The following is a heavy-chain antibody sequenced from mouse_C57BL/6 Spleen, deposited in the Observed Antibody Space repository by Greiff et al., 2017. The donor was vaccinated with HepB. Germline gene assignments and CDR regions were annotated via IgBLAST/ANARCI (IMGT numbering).Heavy chain of an antibody. J-gene: IGHJ3*01. CDR1: GFTFSSYA. CDR3: TRGEGYDYEGPFAY. CDR2: ISSGGDYI. D-gene: IGHD2-4*01. Sequence: EVKLMESGEGLVKPGGSLKLSCAASGFTFSSYAMSWVRQTPEKRLEWVAYISSGGDYIYYADTVKGRFTISRDNARNTLYLQMSSLKSEDTAMYYCTRGEGYDYEGPFAYWGQGTLVTVSA. V-gene: IGHV5-9-1*02.